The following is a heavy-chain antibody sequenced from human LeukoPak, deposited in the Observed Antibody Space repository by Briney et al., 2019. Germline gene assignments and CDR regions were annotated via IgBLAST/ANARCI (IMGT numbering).Heavy chain of an antibody. CDR3: AEGRKYYDILTGYYDWYYFDY. CDR1: GGSFSGYY. V-gene: IGHV4-34*01. J-gene: IGHJ4*02. D-gene: IGHD3-9*01. CDR2: INHSGST. Sequence: SETLSLTCAVYGGSFSGYYWSWIRQPPGKGLEWIGEINHSGSTNYNPSLKSRVTISVDTSKNQFSLKLSSVTAADTAVYYCAEGRKYYDILTGYYDWYYFDYWGQGTLVTVSS.